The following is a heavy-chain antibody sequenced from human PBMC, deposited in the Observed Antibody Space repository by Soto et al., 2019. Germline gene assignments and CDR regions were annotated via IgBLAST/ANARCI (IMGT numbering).Heavy chain of an antibody. CDR3: ARGYCSGGNCYSGMDV. Sequence: GASVKVSCKASGGTFSTHAIIWVRQAPGHGLEWMGGIIPISGTTYYTQKFQGRVTITADETTSTAFMELSSLKSEDTAVFYCARGYCSGGNCYSGMDVWGQGTMVTVSS. CDR2: IIPISGTT. CDR1: GGTFSTHA. D-gene: IGHD2-15*01. J-gene: IGHJ6*02. V-gene: IGHV1-69*13.